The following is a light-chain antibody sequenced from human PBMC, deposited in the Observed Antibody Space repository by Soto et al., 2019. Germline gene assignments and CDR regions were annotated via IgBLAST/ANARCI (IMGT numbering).Light chain of an antibody. Sequence: DIQMTQSTYSLSASVGDSVTITCRASQNIRTYLNWYQQKPWRAPKLLIHSASALPSGVPSRFSGSGSGTEFTLTMRGLQPEDFATYYCQQGHSTPYTFGQGTKVEIK. V-gene: IGKV1-39*01. CDR2: SAS. J-gene: IGKJ2*01. CDR1: QNIRTY. CDR3: QQGHSTPYT.